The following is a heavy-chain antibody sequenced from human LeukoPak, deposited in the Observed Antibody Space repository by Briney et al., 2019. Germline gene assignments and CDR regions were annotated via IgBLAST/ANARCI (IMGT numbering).Heavy chain of an antibody. CDR1: GYTFTSYD. CDR3: ARARPLRGYSYGYGY. J-gene: IGHJ4*02. Sequence: ASVKVSCKASGYTFTSYDINWLRQATGQGLEWMGWMNPNSGNTGYAQKFQGRVTMTRNTSISTAYMELSSLRSEDTAVYYCARARPLRGYSYGYGYWGQGTLVTVSS. CDR2: MNPNSGNT. D-gene: IGHD5-18*01. V-gene: IGHV1-8*01.